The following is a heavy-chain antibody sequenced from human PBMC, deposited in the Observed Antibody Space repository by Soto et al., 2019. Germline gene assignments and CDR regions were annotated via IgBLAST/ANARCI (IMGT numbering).Heavy chain of an antibody. D-gene: IGHD2-15*01. CDR1: GGYISSSNW. CDR3: ARDRSWVTDASDI. J-gene: IGHJ3*02. V-gene: IGHV4-4*02. CDR2: IYHSGTT. Sequence: SETLSLTCAVSGGYISSSNWWSWVRQPPGKGLEWIGEIYHSGTTTYNPSLKSRVTMSVDKSKNLFSLKLRSVTAADTAVYYCARDRSWVTDASDIWGQGTMVTVSS.